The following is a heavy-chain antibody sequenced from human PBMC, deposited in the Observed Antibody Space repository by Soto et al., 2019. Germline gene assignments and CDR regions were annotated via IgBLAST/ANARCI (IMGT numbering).Heavy chain of an antibody. V-gene: IGHV6-1*01. CDR3: ARSDGRY. CDR1: GDSVSSSSVT. CDR2: TYYRSKWYN. J-gene: IGHJ4*02. Sequence: SQTLSLTCAISGDSVSSSSVTWNWIRQSPSRGLEWLGRTYYRSKWYNDYAESVKSRITINPDTSKNQFSLKLSSVTAADTAVYYCARSDGRYWGQGTLVTVSS.